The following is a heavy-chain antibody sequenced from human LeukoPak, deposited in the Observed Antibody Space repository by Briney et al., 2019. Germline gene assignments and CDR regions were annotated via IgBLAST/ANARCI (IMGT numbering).Heavy chain of an antibody. Sequence: SETLSLTCAVYGGSFSGYYWSWIRQPPGKGLEWIGAINHSGSTNYNPSLKSRVTISVDTSKNQFSLKLSSVTAADTAVYYCARAGIAAAGTLHGMDVWGKGTTVTVSS. CDR1: GGSFSGYY. V-gene: IGHV4-34*01. J-gene: IGHJ6*04. CDR2: INHSGST. CDR3: ARAGIAAAGTLHGMDV. D-gene: IGHD6-13*01.